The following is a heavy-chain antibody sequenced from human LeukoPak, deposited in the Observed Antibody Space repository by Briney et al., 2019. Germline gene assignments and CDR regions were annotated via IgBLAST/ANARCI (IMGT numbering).Heavy chain of an antibody. J-gene: IGHJ4*02. CDR3: ARERQHIGMVRGPVDY. D-gene: IGHD3-10*01. Sequence: GGSLRLSCAASGFTFSSYSMNWVRQAPGKGLEWVSSISSSSSCIYYADSVKGRFTISRDNAKNSLYLQMNSLRAEDTAVYYCARERQHIGMVRGPVDYWGQGTLVTVSS. CDR2: ISSSSSCI. V-gene: IGHV3-21*01. CDR1: GFTFSSYS.